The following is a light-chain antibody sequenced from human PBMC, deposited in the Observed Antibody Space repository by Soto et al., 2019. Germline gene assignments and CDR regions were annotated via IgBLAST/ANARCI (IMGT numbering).Light chain of an antibody. CDR2: EVS. CDR1: QSLVYSDGKAY. Sequence: DAVLTQSPLSLPVTLGQPAAISCRSSQSLVYSDGKAYLIWFQQRQGKSPRRLIYEVSRRNAGVPDRLSGSGSGTDFTLISSRVEAEDVGVYSCMQGTHWPWTFGQGTKVEIQ. V-gene: IGKV2-30*01. CDR3: MQGTHWPWT. J-gene: IGKJ1*01.